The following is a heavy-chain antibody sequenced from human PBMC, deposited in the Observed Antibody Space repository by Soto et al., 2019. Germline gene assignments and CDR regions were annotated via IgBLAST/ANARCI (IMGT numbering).Heavy chain of an antibody. Sequence: SVKVSCKASGGTFSSYAISWVRQAPGQGLEWMGGIIPIFGTANYAQKFQGRVTITADESTSTAYMELSSLRSEDTAVYYCARDFWSGYSYNWFDPWGQGTLVTVSS. D-gene: IGHD3-3*01. CDR3: ARDFWSGYSYNWFDP. J-gene: IGHJ5*02. CDR1: GGTFSSYA. CDR2: IIPIFGTA. V-gene: IGHV1-69*13.